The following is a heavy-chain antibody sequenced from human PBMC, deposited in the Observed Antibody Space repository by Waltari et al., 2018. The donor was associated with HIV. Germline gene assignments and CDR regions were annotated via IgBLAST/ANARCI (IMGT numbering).Heavy chain of an antibody. D-gene: IGHD1-26*01. Sequence: QVQLQESGPGLVKPSQTLSLTCTVSGGSISSGSYYWSRIRQPAGKGLEWIGRIYTSGSTNYNPSLKSRVTISVDTSKNQFSLKLSSVTAADTAVYYCARDGPQRSQVVYYYYGMDVWGQGTTVTVSS. CDR3: ARDGPQRSQVVYYYYGMDV. CDR2: IYTSGST. J-gene: IGHJ6*02. V-gene: IGHV4-61*02. CDR1: GGSISSGSYY.